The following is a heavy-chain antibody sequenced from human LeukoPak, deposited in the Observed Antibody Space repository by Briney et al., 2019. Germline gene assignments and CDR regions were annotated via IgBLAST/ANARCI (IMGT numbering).Heavy chain of an antibody. CDR2: IHYSGST. CDR1: GGSISNYY. D-gene: IGHD1-26*01. V-gene: IGHV4-59*08. Sequence: PSETLSLTCTVSGGSISNYYWSWIRQPPGRGLEWIGYIHYSGSTNYNPSLKSRVTISVDTSKNQFSLNLSSVTAADTAVYYCARHSRTYYDFDYWGQGTLVTVSS. CDR3: ARHSRTYYDFDY. J-gene: IGHJ4*02.